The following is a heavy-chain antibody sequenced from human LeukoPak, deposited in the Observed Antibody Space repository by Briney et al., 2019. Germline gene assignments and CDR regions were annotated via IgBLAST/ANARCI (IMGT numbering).Heavy chain of an antibody. D-gene: IGHD1-14*01. V-gene: IGHV3-21*01. Sequence: GGSLRLSCAASRFTFSSYSMNWVRQAPGNGLEWVSSISSSGSYIYYADSVKGRFTISRDNAKNSLYLQMNSLRAEDTAVYYCARVGPWVNPDYYYHYMDVWGKGTTVTVSS. CDR1: RFTFSSYS. CDR2: ISSSGSYI. CDR3: ARVGPWVNPDYYYHYMDV. J-gene: IGHJ6*03.